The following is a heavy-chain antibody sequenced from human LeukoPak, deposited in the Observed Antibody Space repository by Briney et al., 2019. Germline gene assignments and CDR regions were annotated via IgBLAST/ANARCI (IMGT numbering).Heavy chain of an antibody. CDR1: GGSISSGSYY. Sequence: PSQTLSLTCTVSGGSISSGSYYWSWIRQPPGKGLEWIGYIYYSGSTNYNPSLKSRVTISVDTSKNQFSLKLSSVTAADTAVYYCARVSRRYFDWLLRQYFDYWGQGTLVTVSS. D-gene: IGHD3-9*01. J-gene: IGHJ4*02. CDR3: ARVSRRYFDWLLRQYFDY. CDR2: IYYSGST. V-gene: IGHV4-61*01.